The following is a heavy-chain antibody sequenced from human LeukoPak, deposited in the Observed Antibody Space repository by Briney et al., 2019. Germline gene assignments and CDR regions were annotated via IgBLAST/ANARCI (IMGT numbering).Heavy chain of an antibody. D-gene: IGHD6-6*01. CDR2: IYAGDSDT. Sequence: GGSVKISCKGSGYSFTSYWSGWVRQMPGKGLEWMGIIYAGDSDTRYSPSFQGQVTISVDKSISTAYLQWSSLKASDTAMYYCARQTGIGQLGSNDDWGEGALVTVSS. CDR3: ARQTGIGQLGSNDD. V-gene: IGHV5-51*01. CDR1: GYSFTSYW. J-gene: IGHJ4*02.